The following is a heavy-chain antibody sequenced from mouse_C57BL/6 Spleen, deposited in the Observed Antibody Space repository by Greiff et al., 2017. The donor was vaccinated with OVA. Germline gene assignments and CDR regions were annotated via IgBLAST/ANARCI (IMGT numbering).Heavy chain of an antibody. Sequence: VHLVESGAELARPGASVKLSCKASGYTFTSYGISWVKQRTGQGLEWIGEIYPRSGNTYYNEKFKCKATLTADKSSSTAYMELRSLTSEDSAVYFCASDGYYFFAYWGQGTLVTVSA. CDR1: GYTFTSYG. D-gene: IGHD2-3*01. V-gene: IGHV1-81*01. CDR2: IYPRSGNT. CDR3: ASDGYYFFAY. J-gene: IGHJ3*01.